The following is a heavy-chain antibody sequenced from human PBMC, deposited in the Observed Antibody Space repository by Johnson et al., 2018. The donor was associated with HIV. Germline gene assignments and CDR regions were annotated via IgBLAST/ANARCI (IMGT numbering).Heavy chain of an antibody. CDR2: IGTAGDT. Sequence: VQLVESGGGLVQPGGSLRLSCAASGFTFSSYDMHWVRQATGKGLEWVSGIGTAGDTYYPDSVKGRFTVPRETAQNSLYLQMNSLRAGDTAAYYCARAGDYDILTGSLMKGAFDIWGQGTMVIVSS. CDR3: ARAGDYDILTGSLMKGAFDI. V-gene: IGHV3-13*01. D-gene: IGHD3-9*01. J-gene: IGHJ3*02. CDR1: GFTFSSYD.